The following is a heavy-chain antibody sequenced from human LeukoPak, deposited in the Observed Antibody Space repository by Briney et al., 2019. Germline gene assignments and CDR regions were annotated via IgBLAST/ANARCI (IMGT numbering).Heavy chain of an antibody. CDR3: ARGYVMYYDFWSGQHHTLDY. CDR2: INHSGST. V-gene: IGHV4-34*01. CDR1: GGSFSGYY. Sequence: PSETLSLTCAVYGGSFSGYYWSWIRQPPGKGLEWIGEINHSGSTNYNPSLKSRVTISVDTSKNQFSLKLSSVTAAETAVYYCARGYVMYYDFWSGQHHTLDYWGQGTLVTVSS. J-gene: IGHJ4*02. D-gene: IGHD3-3*01.